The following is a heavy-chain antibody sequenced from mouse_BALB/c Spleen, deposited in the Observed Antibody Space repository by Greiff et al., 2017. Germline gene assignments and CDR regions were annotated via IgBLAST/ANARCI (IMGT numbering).Heavy chain of an antibody. Sequence: EVKLMESGPGLVKPSQSLSLTCTVTGYSITSDYAWNWIRQFPGNKLEWMGYISYSGSTSYNPSLKSRISITRDTSKNQFFLQLNSVTTEDTATYYCASEGSNQYYAMDYWGQGTSVTVSS. V-gene: IGHV3-2*02. D-gene: IGHD1-1*01. CDR1: GYSITSDYA. CDR2: ISYSGST. CDR3: ASEGSNQYYAMDY. J-gene: IGHJ4*01.